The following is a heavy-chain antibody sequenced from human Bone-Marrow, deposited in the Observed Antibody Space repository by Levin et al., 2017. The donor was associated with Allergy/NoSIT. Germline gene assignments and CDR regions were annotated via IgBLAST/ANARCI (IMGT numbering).Heavy chain of an antibody. CDR3: ARGRLDTAMVDFDY. Sequence: GESLKISCQASGSTFTSYYMHWVRQAPGQGLEWMGIINPSGGSTSYAQKFQGRVTMTRDTSTSTVYMELSSLRSEDTAVYYCARGRLDTAMVDFDYWGQGTLVTVSS. D-gene: IGHD5-18*01. V-gene: IGHV1-46*03. CDR1: GSTFTSYY. CDR2: INPSGGST. J-gene: IGHJ4*02.